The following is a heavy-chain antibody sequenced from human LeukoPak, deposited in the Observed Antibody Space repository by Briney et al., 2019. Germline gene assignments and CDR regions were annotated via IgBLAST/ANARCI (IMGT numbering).Heavy chain of an antibody. CDR2: IYYSGTT. CDR1: GGSISSSSYY. J-gene: IGHJ4*02. D-gene: IGHD2-15*01. V-gene: IGHV4-39*01. CDR3: ARLVPPGGGDCTGSNCHTVYYFDY. Sequence: SETLSLTCTVSGGSISSSSYYWGWIRQPPGKGLEWIGSIYYSGTTYYNPSLESRVTISIDAAKNQFSLMLTSVTAADTAVYYCARLVPPGGGDCTGSNCHTVYYFDYWGQGTLVTVSS.